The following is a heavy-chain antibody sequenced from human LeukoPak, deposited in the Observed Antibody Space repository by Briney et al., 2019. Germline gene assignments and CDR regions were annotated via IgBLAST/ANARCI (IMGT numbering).Heavy chain of an antibody. CDR2: ISYDGSNK. J-gene: IGHJ4*02. Sequence: PGGSLRLSCAASGFTFSSYGMHWVRQAPGKGLEWVAVISYDGSNKYYADSVKGRFTISRDNSKNTLYLQMNSLRAEDTAVYYCAKDKTYYYDSSGYLNIDYWGQGTLVTVSS. D-gene: IGHD3-22*01. V-gene: IGHV3-30*18. CDR1: GFTFSSYG. CDR3: AKDKTYYYDSSGYLNIDY.